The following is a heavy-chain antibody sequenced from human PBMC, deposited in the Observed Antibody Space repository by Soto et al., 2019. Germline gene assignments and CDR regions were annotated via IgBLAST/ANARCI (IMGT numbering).Heavy chain of an antibody. D-gene: IGHD3-22*01. CDR3: ASPRVQSYSNSSGSFAFDI. CDR1: GLTVSSSH. CDR2: IYSAGST. J-gene: IGHJ3*02. V-gene: IGHV3-53*01. Sequence: GGSLRLSCSASGLTVSSSHMSWVRQAPGKGLQWVSVIYSAGSTYYANPVKGRFTISRDISTNMVYLQMSSLTAEDTAVYYCASPRVQSYSNSSGSFAFDIWGQGTMVTVSS.